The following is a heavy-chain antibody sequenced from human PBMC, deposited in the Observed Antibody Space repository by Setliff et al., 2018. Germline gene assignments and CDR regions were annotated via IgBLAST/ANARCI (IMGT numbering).Heavy chain of an antibody. Sequence: GGSLRLSCTASGFTFGDYAMSWVRQAPGKGLEWVGFIKSKAYGGTTEYAASVKGRFTNSRDDSKSIAYLQMNSLKTEDTAVYYCTGGRFDPWGQGTLVTVSS. J-gene: IGHJ5*02. V-gene: IGHV3-49*04. CDR2: IKSKAYGGTT. CDR3: TGGRFDP. CDR1: GFTFGDYA.